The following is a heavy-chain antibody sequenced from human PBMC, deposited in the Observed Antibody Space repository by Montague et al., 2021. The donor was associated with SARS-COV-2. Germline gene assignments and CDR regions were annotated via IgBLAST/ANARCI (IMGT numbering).Heavy chain of an antibody. CDR1: GFTFSIYE. CDR2: ISGSGSAV. Sequence: SLRLSCAASGFTFSIYEMHWVRQAPGKGLEWISYISGSGSAVHYADSVKGRFRISRDNAAKSLFLQMNNLRVEDTAIYYCAKDSHTSSDFHWFDTWGLGTLVTVSS. V-gene: IGHV3-48*03. J-gene: IGHJ5*02. CDR3: AKDSHTSSDFHWFDT. D-gene: IGHD3-22*01.